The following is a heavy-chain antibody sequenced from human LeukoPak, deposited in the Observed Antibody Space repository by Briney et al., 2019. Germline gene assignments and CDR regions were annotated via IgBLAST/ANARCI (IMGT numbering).Heavy chain of an antibody. CDR3: ARARWRAAATFMDV. J-gene: IGHJ6*03. Sequence: PGGSLRLSCAASGFTFSSYSMNWVRQAPGKGLEWVSSISSSSSYIYYADSVKGRFTISRDNAKNSLYLQMNSLRAEDTAVYYCARARWRAAATFMDVWGKGTTVTVSS. CDR2: ISSSSSYI. CDR1: GFTFSSYS. V-gene: IGHV3-21*01. D-gene: IGHD6-13*01.